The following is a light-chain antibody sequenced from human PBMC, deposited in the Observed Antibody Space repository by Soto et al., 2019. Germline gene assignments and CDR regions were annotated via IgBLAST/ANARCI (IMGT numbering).Light chain of an antibody. Sequence: EVVLTQSPATLSVSPGERATLSCRAGQSVNNKLAWCQQTPGQPPRLLIYDASTRATGVPGRFSGSGSGTEVTLTISSLQSEDFAVYYCQQYNHWPTFGQGTKLEIK. J-gene: IGKJ2*01. CDR1: QSVNNK. CDR3: QQYNHWPT. V-gene: IGKV3-15*01. CDR2: DAS.